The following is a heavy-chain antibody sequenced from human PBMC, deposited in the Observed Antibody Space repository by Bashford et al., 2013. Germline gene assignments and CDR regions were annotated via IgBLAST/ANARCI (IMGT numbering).Heavy chain of an antibody. V-gene: IGHV1-2*02. D-gene: IGHD6-19*01. J-gene: IGHJ4*02. CDR2: T. CDR3: ARNSGLIDY. Sequence: TNYAQQFQGRVTMTWDASISTAYMELSGLRPDDTAIYYCARNSGLIDYWGQGTLVTVSS.